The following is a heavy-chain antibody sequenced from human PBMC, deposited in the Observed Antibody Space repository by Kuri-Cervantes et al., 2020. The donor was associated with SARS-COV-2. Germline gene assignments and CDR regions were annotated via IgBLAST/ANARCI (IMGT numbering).Heavy chain of an antibody. CDR1: GFSFSSYS. D-gene: IGHD3-3*01. Sequence: LSLPSAASGFSFSSYSMNWVRHAPGKGLEWVSSISSSSSYIYYADSVTGRFNISRDNAKNSLYMQMNSPRAEDTAVYYCARDNSAYYDFWCGYYNYFDYWGQGTLVTVSS. V-gene: IGHV3-21*01. CDR2: ISSSSSYI. CDR3: ARDNSAYYDFWCGYYNYFDY. J-gene: IGHJ4*02.